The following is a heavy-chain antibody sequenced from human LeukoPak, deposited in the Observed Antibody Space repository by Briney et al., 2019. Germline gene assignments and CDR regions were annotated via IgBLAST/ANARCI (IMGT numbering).Heavy chain of an antibody. CDR3: AKIRLWGGYYFDY. D-gene: IGHD5-12*01. Sequence: GGSLRLSCAASGFTFSSYAMSWVRQAPGKGLEWVSAISNSGGSTYYADSVKGRFTISRGNSKNTLYLQMNSLRAEDTAVYHCAKIRLWGGYYFDYWGQGTLVTVSS. J-gene: IGHJ4*02. CDR1: GFTFSSYA. V-gene: IGHV3-23*01. CDR2: ISNSGGST.